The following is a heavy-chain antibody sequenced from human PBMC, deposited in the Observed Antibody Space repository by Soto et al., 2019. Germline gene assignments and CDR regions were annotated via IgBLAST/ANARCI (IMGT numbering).Heavy chain of an antibody. CDR1: GGSISSGGYY. CDR3: ARVGAPIAAAGTGYGMDV. V-gene: IGHV4-31*03. Sequence: SETLSLTCTVSGGSISSGGYYWSWIRQHPGKGLEWIGYIYYSGSTYYNPSLKSRVTISVDTSKNQFSLKLSSVTAADTAVYYCARVGAPIAAAGTGYGMDVWGQGTTVTVSS. J-gene: IGHJ6*02. CDR2: IYYSGST. D-gene: IGHD6-13*01.